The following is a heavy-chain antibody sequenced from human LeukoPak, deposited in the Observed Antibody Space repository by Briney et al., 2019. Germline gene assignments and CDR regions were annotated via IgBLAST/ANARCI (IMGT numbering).Heavy chain of an antibody. CDR1: GGTFSSYA. D-gene: IGHD5-24*01. CDR3: AREEADGYNSAADY. V-gene: IGHV1-69*04. J-gene: IGHJ4*02. Sequence: SVKVSCKASGGTFSSYAISWVRQAPGQGLEWMGRIIPILGIANYAQKFQGRVTITADKSTSTAYMELSSLRSEDTAVYYCAREEADGYNSAADYWGQGTLVTVSS. CDR2: IIPILGIA.